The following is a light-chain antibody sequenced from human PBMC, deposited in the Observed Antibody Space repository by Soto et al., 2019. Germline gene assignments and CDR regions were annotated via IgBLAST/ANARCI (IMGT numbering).Light chain of an antibody. V-gene: IGKV1-39*01. Sequence: DINMTQSPSSLSASVGDRVTITCRASRNIRRYLSWYEQKPGKAPKLLIYGASSEQSGVPIRFSGTGSGTVFPLIIDNLQPEDSATYDCQQSYSAPFTFGGGTKVEVK. CDR2: GAS. CDR1: RNIRRY. J-gene: IGKJ4*01. CDR3: QQSYSAPFT.